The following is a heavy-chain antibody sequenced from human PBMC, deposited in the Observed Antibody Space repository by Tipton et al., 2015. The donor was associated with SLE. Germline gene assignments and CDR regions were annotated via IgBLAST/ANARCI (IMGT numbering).Heavy chain of an antibody. CDR3: ARRDLLNGYYPHPHDL. D-gene: IGHD3-9*01. CDR2: INGDGVTT. CDR1: GLTFSTYG. J-gene: IGHJ2*01. V-gene: IGHV3-23*01. Sequence: SLRLSCAASGLTFSTYGMTWVRQAPGKGLEWVSLINGDGVTTYYADFVKGRFVVSRDNAKSFLYLQMNSLRAEDTALYYCARRDLLNGYYPHPHDLWGRGALVTVSS.